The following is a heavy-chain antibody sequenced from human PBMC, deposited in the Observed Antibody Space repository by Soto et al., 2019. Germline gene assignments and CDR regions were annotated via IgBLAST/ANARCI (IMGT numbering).Heavy chain of an antibody. J-gene: IGHJ4*02. Sequence: GGSLRLSCAASGFTFGDYWMHWVRQPPGKGPEWVSRMTGDGRTTQYADSVKGRFTASRDNAKSTLYLQMNSLRAEDTAVYYCATAEVDYWGPGPRVTVSS. CDR3: ATAEVDY. CDR2: MTGDGRTT. V-gene: IGHV3-74*03. CDR1: GFTFGDYW.